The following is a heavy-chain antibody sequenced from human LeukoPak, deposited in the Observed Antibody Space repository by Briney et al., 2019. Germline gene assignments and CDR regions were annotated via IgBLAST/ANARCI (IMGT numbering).Heavy chain of an antibody. V-gene: IGHV3-73*01. Sequence: PGGSLRLFCAASGFTFSGSAMHWVRQASGKGLEWIGHIKTKPNSYATAYAASVKGRFTISRDDSKNTTYLQMNSLKTEDTAMYYCTRHLSTFSSTWYYWFDPWGQGTLVTVSS. CDR2: IKTKPNSYAT. CDR1: GFTFSGSA. D-gene: IGHD6-13*01. J-gene: IGHJ5*02. CDR3: TRHLSTFSSTWYYWFDP.